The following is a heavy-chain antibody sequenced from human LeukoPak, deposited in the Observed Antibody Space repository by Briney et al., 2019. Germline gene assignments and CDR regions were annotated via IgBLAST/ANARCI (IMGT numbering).Heavy chain of an antibody. CDR3: ARFSESSSLYYFDY. CDR2: IYYSGST. Sequence: SETLSLTCTVSGGSVSSSSYYWGWIRQPPGKGLEWIGYIYYSGSTNYNPSLKSRVTISVDTSKNQFSLKLSSVTAADTAVYYCARFSESSSLYYFDYWGQGTLVTVSS. V-gene: IGHV4-61*05. J-gene: IGHJ4*02. D-gene: IGHD2-2*01. CDR1: GGSVSSSSYY.